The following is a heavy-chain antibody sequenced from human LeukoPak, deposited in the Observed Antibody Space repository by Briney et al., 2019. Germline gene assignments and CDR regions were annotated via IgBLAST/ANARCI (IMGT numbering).Heavy chain of an antibody. V-gene: IGHV3-21*01. CDR1: GFTFSSYS. D-gene: IGHD6-13*01. Sequence: GGSLRLSCAASGFTFSSYSMNWVRQAPGKGLEWVSSISSITGYKYYADSVKGRFTISRDNAKNSLYLQMDSLGAEDTAVYYCAKGGRQQGTDPGAFDIWGQGTMVTVSS. J-gene: IGHJ3*02. CDR3: AKGGRQQGTDPGAFDI. CDR2: ISSITGYK.